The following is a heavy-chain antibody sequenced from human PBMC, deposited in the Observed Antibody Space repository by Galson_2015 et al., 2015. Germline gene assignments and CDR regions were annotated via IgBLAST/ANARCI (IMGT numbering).Heavy chain of an antibody. V-gene: IGHV1-69*06. Sequence: SVKVSCKASGGSFTSYSISWVRQAPGQGLEWMGGITPMFGTPNSEQKFQGRVTITADKSTDTAYMEVSRLTSEDTAVYYCARASQDCTRATCPYNYWGQGTLVTVSS. D-gene: IGHD2-8*01. CDR3: ARASQDCTRATCPYNY. J-gene: IGHJ4*02. CDR2: ITPMFGTP. CDR1: GGSFTSYS.